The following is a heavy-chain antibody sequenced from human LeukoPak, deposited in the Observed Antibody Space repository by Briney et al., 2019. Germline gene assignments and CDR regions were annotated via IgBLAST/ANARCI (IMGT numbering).Heavy chain of an antibody. Sequence: GGSLRLSCAASGFTLSGYAMHWVRQAPGKGLEWVSAISGSGGSTYYADSVKGRFTISRDNSKNTLYLQMNSLRAEDTAVYYCAKTRKYYYDSSGYYIDYWGQGTLVTVSS. CDR2: ISGSGGST. V-gene: IGHV3-23*01. J-gene: IGHJ4*02. D-gene: IGHD3-22*01. CDR1: GFTLSGYA. CDR3: AKTRKYYYDSSGYYIDY.